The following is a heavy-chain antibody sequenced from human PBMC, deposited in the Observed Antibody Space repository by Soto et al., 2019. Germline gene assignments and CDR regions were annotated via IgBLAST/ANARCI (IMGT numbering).Heavy chain of an antibody. CDR2: ISGSGDSS. D-gene: IGHD6-19*01. Sequence: EVQLLEYGGGLVQPGGSLRLSCAASGFTFSNYAMSWVRQAPGKGLEWVSAISGSGDSSYYADSVKGRFTISRDNSKNTLYLQMNSLRAEDTAIYYCAKVGRVAVAATLDYGGQGTLVTVSS. CDR1: GFTFSNYA. CDR3: AKVGRVAVAATLDY. J-gene: IGHJ4*02. V-gene: IGHV3-23*01.